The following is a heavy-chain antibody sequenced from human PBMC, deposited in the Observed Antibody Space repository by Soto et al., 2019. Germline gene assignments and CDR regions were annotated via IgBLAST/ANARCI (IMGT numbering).Heavy chain of an antibody. D-gene: IGHD2-2*01. Sequence: GESLKISCKGSGYSFTSYWIGWVRQMPGKGLEWMGIIYPGDSDTRYSPSFQGQVTISADKSISTAYLQWSSLKASDTAMYYCARLPFVGQLLDSNWFDPWGQGTLVTVPS. CDR1: GYSFTSYW. V-gene: IGHV5-51*01. CDR3: ARLPFVGQLLDSNWFDP. CDR2: IYPGDSDT. J-gene: IGHJ5*02.